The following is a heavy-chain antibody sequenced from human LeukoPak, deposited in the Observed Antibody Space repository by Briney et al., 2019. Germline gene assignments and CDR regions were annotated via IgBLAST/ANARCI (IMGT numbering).Heavy chain of an antibody. Sequence: PGGSLRLSCAASGFTFSSYGMHWVRQAPGKGLEWVAVISYDGSNKYYADSVKGRFTISRDNSKNTLYLQMNSLRAEDTAVYYCAKQDVGATPGAFDIWGQGTMVTVSS. CDR3: AKQDVGATPGAFDI. V-gene: IGHV3-30*18. CDR1: GFTFSSYG. J-gene: IGHJ3*02. D-gene: IGHD1-26*01. CDR2: ISYDGSNK.